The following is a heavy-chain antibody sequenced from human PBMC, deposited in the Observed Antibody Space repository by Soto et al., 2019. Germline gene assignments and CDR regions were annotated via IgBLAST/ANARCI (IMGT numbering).Heavy chain of an antibody. Sequence: PGGSLSLSCVASGFTFSSYWMHCVRRTPGQGLVWVSHTDSDGSFTTYADSVKGRFTISRDNAKNTLFLQMNSLRAEDTAVYYCVRDDFGLGLDYWGLGTLVTVSS. V-gene: IGHV3-74*01. D-gene: IGHD1-26*01. CDR2: TDSDGSFT. J-gene: IGHJ4*02. CDR1: GFTFSSYW. CDR3: VRDDFGLGLDY.